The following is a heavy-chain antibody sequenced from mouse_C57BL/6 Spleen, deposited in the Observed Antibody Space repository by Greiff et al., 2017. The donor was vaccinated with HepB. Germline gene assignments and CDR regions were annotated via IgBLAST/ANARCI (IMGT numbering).Heavy chain of an antibody. Sequence: VQRVESGPGLVQPSQSLSITCTVSGFSLTSYGVHWVRQPPGKGLEWLGVIWSGGSTDYNAAFISRLSISKDNSKSQVFFKMNSLQADDTAIYYCAKNYYGSSPYAMDYCGQGTSVTVSS. CDR1: GFSLTSYG. V-gene: IGHV2-4*01. CDR3: AKNYYGSSPYAMDY. D-gene: IGHD1-1*01. J-gene: IGHJ4*01. CDR2: IWSGGST.